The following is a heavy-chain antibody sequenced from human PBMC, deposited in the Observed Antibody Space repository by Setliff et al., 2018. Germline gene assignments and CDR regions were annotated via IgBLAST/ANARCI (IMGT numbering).Heavy chain of an antibody. CDR1: GGSISSSSYY. Sequence: SETLSLTCTVSGGSISSSSYYWGWIRQPPGKGLEWIGSIYYSGSTYYNPSLESRVTISVDTSKNQFSLKLSSVTAADTAVYYCARESAYCSGGSCYFLGVVWFDPWGQGTLVTVSS. D-gene: IGHD2-15*01. CDR3: ARESAYCSGGSCYFLGVVWFDP. J-gene: IGHJ5*02. CDR2: IYYSGST. V-gene: IGHV4-39*07.